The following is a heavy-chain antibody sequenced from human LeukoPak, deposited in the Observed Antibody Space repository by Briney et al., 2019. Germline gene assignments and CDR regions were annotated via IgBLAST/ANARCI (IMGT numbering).Heavy chain of an antibody. Sequence: GGSLRLSCAASGFTFSSYGMHWVRQAPGKGLEWVAVISYDGSNKYYADSVKGRFTISRDNSKNTLYLQMNSLRAEDTAVYYCASAYCGGDCYSGPSFDYWGQGTLVTVSS. V-gene: IGHV3-30*03. D-gene: IGHD2-21*02. CDR3: ASAYCGGDCYSGPSFDY. J-gene: IGHJ4*02. CDR1: GFTFSSYG. CDR2: ISYDGSNK.